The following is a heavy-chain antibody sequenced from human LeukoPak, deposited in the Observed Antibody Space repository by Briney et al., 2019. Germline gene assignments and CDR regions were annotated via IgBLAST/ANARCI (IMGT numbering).Heavy chain of an antibody. CDR1: GYSISSGYY. V-gene: IGHV4-38-2*02. D-gene: IGHD2-15*01. Sequence: SETLSLTCTVSGYSISSGYYWGWIRQPPGKGLEWIGSIYHSGSTYYNPSLKSRVTISVDTSKNQFSLKLSSVTAADTAVYYCAIGLECSGGSCYSRPFDYWGQGTLVTVSS. J-gene: IGHJ4*02. CDR2: IYHSGST. CDR3: AIGLECSGGSCYSRPFDY.